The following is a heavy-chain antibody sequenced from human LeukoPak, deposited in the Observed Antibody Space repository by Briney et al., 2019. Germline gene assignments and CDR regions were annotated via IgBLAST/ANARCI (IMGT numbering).Heavy chain of an antibody. CDR1: GYTLTELS. V-gene: IGHV1-24*01. Sequence: ASVKVSCKVSGYTLTELSMHWVRQAPGKGLEWMGGFDPEDGETIYAQKFQGRVTMTEDTSTDTAYMELSSLRSEDTAVYYCARVGGPYGSGSYAAPNWFDPWGQGTLVTVSS. J-gene: IGHJ5*02. CDR2: FDPEDGET. D-gene: IGHD3-10*01. CDR3: ARVGGPYGSGSYAAPNWFDP.